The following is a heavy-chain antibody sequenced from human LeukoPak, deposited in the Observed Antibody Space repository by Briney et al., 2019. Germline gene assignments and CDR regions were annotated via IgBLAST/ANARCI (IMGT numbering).Heavy chain of an antibody. D-gene: IGHD1-26*01. Sequence: GEALQISSKGYGYGFTRYWIGWVRPMPGKGREWMGIIYSVESDTRYSPSFQGQVTISADKSIGTAYLQWSSLTASDTAMYYCARRNGATSDYSGQGTLVTVSS. V-gene: IGHV5-51*01. CDR2: IYSVESDT. CDR1: GYGFTRYW. J-gene: IGHJ4*02. CDR3: ARRNGATSDY.